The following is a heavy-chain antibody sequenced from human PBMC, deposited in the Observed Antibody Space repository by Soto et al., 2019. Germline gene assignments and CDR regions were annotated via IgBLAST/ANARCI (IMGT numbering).Heavy chain of an antibody. D-gene: IGHD3-22*01. J-gene: IGHJ4*02. CDR3: ARDGGSSGYDFDY. CDR1: GDSISSSNW. CDR2: IYHSGST. Sequence: QVQLQESGPGLVKPSGTLSLTCAVSGDSISSSNWWSWVRQPPGKGLEWIGEIYHSGSTNYNPSRRSRVTISVDKSKNQFSLNLSSVTAADTAVYYCARDGGSSGYDFDYWGQGTLVTVSS. V-gene: IGHV4-4*02.